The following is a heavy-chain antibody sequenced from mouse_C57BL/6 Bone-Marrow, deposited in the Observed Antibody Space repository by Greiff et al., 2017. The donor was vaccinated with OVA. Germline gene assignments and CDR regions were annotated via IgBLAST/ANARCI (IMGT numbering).Heavy chain of an antibody. V-gene: IGHV1-81*01. D-gene: IGHD1-1*01. CDR2: IYPRSGNT. CDR1: GYTFTSYG. CDR3: ARRSRGSSYDWYFDV. J-gene: IGHJ1*03. Sequence: QVQLQQSGAELARPGASVKLSCKASGYTFTSYGISWVKQRTGQGLEWIGEIYPRSGNTYYNEKFKGKATLTADKSSRTAYMELRSLTSEDSAVYFCARRSRGSSYDWYFDVWGTGTTVTVSS.